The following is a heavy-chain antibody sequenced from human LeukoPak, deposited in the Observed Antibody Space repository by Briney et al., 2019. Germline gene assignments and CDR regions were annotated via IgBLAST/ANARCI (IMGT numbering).Heavy chain of an antibody. D-gene: IGHD3-10*01. V-gene: IGHV3-23*01. Sequence: GRSLRLSCAASGFTFSSYAMSWVRQAPGKGLEWVSVISGSGVSTYYADSVKGRFTISRDNSKNTLYLQMNSLRAEDTAVYYCARDSADYYRSSPLAAFDIWGQGTMVTVSS. CDR3: ARDSADYYRSSPLAAFDI. CDR2: ISGSGVST. CDR1: GFTFSSYA. J-gene: IGHJ3*02.